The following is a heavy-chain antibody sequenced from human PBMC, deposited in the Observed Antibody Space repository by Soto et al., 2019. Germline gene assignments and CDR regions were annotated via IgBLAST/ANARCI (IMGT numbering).Heavy chain of an antibody. CDR3: TRGPRPISTGTGAY. J-gene: IGHJ4*02. CDR2: IYNDGTYS. D-gene: IGHD3-10*01. CDR1: GFIFKMYW. V-gene: IGHV3-74*01. Sequence: GGSLRLPCAASGFIFKMYWMHWVRQSPGKGLVWISRIYNDGTYSDYADSVRGRFTISRDNVNDTLYLQMNNLRAEDSGLYYCTRGPRPISTGTGAYWGQGTQVTVSS.